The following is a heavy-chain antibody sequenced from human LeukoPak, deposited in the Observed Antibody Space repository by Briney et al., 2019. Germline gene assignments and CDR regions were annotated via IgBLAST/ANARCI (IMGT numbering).Heavy chain of an antibody. D-gene: IGHD1-26*01. Sequence: GGSLRLSCAASGFTFSSYAMHWVRQAPGKGLEWVAVISCDGSNKYYADSVKGRFTISRDNSKNTLYLQMNSLRAEDTAVYYCARPKYSGSYGIFDYWGQGTLVTVSS. J-gene: IGHJ4*02. V-gene: IGHV3-30-3*01. CDR1: GFTFSSYA. CDR2: ISCDGSNK. CDR3: ARPKYSGSYGIFDY.